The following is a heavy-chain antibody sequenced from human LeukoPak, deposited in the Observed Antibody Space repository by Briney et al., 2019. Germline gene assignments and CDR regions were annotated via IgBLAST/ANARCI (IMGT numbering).Heavy chain of an antibody. J-gene: IGHJ4*02. V-gene: IGHV3-74*01. D-gene: IGHD3-3*01. Sequence: SGGSLRLSCAASGFTFSSYWMHWARHAPGKGLVWVSRINSDGSSTSYADSVKGRFTISRDNAKNTLYLQMNSLRAEDTAVYYCARSDYDFWSGPEYWGQGTLVTVSS. CDR3: ARSDYDFWSGPEY. CDR1: GFTFSSYW. CDR2: INSDGSST.